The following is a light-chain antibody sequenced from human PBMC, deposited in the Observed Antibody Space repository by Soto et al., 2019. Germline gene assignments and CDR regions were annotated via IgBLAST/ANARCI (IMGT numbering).Light chain of an antibody. CDR3: QQYNNWPRT. Sequence: EIVMTQSPSTLSVSPGERATLSCRASQSVSSNLAWYQQKHGQDPRLLIYGASTRATGIPARFSGSGSGTEFTLTISSLQSEDFAVYYCQQYNNWPRTFGQGTKVDIK. V-gene: IGKV3-15*01. CDR1: QSVSSN. J-gene: IGKJ1*01. CDR2: GAS.